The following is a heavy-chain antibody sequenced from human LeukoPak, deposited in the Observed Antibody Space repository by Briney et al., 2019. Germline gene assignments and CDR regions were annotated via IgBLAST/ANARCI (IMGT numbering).Heavy chain of an antibody. J-gene: IGHJ5*01. CDR3: ARGWYGPDS. D-gene: IGHD2-15*01. Sequence: GGSLRLSCAASGVTFSSHSMHWVRQAPGKGLVWVSGISRDGTSTNYADAVRGRFTISRDNAKNTLYLQTNSLRVEDTAVYSCARGWYGPDSCGQGTLVTVSS. CDR1: GVTFSSHS. CDR2: ISRDGTST. V-gene: IGHV3-74*01.